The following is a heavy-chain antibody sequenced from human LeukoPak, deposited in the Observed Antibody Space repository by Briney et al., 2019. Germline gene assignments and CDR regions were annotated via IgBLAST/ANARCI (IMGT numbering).Heavy chain of an antibody. Sequence: GGSLRLSCAASGFTFSSYAMSWVRQAPGKGLEWVSAISGSGGSTYYADSVKGRFTISRDNSKNTLYLQMNSQRAEDTAVYYCAKGYCGGDCPFDYWGQGTLVTVSP. D-gene: IGHD2-21*01. CDR3: AKGYCGGDCPFDY. J-gene: IGHJ4*02. V-gene: IGHV3-23*01. CDR1: GFTFSSYA. CDR2: ISGSGGST.